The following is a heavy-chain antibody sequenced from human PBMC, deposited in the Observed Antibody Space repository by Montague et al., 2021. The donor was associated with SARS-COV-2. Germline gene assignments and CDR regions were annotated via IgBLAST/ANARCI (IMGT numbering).Heavy chain of an antibody. D-gene: IGHD5-18*01. V-gene: IGHV4-31*03. CDR3: ARDLGHRYVAGWFDP. CDR1: SGSISSGGSISSGGYY. J-gene: IGHJ5*02. Sequence: TLSLTCTVSSGSISSGGSISSGGYYWSWVRQHPGKGLEWIGYIYYSGSTSYNLSLKSRVTISVDTSKNQFSLKLSSVTTADTAVYYCARDLGHRYVAGWFDPWGQGTLVTVSS. CDR2: IYYSGST.